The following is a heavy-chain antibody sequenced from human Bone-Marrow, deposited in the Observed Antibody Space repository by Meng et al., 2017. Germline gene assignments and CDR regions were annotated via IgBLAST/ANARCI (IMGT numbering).Heavy chain of an antibody. D-gene: IGHD3-22*01. CDR3: ARDNDAGSSGYYYVHDAFDI. V-gene: IGHV3-74*01. J-gene: IGHJ3*02. CDR1: GFTFSSYG. Sequence: LSLTCAASGFTFSSYGMHWVRQAPGKGLVWVSRINSDGSSTSYADSVKGRFTISRDNAKNTLYLQMNSLRAEDTAVYYCARDNDAGSSGYYYVHDAFDIWGQGTMVTVSS. CDR2: INSDGSST.